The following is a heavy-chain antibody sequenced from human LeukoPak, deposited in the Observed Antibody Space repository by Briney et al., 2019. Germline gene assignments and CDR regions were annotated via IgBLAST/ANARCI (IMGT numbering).Heavy chain of an antibody. J-gene: IGHJ4*02. V-gene: IGHV4-34*01. CDR2: INHSGST. CDR1: GGSFSGYY. CDR3: ARGPRFYYGSGSYYRI. Sequence: SQTLSLTCAVYGGSFSGYYWSWIRQPPGKGLEWIGEINHSGSTNYNPSLKSRVTISVDTSKNQFSLKLSSVTAADTAVYYCARGPRFYYGSGSYYRIWGQGTLVTVSS. D-gene: IGHD3-10*01.